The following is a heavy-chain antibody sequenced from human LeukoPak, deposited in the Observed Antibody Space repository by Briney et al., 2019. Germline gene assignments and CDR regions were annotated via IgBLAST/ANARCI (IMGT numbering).Heavy chain of an antibody. Sequence: GGSLRLSCAASGFTFDDYAMHWVRQAPGKGLEWVSGISWNSGSIGYADSVKGRFTISRDNAKNSLYLQMNSLRAEDTALYYCARASESSSWYDAFDIWGQGTMVTVSS. CDR3: ARASESSSWYDAFDI. CDR1: GFTFDDYA. J-gene: IGHJ3*02. CDR2: ISWNSGSI. V-gene: IGHV3-9*01. D-gene: IGHD6-13*01.